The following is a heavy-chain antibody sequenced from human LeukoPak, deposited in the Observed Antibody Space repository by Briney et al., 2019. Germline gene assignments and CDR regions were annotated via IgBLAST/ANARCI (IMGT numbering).Heavy chain of an antibody. D-gene: IGHD2-21*02. CDR2: IKPNSGGT. CDR3: ARGGSTDSIHSCGGNCYFLDY. V-gene: IGHV1-2*02. CDR1: GYTFTGNH. J-gene: IGHJ4*02. Sequence: ASVKVSCKASGYTFTGNHMHWVRQAPGQGLEWMGWIKPNSGGTNHAQKFQGRVIMTRDTSISTAYMELSRLGSDDTAVYYCARGGSTDSIHSCGGNCYFLDYWGQGTLVTVSS.